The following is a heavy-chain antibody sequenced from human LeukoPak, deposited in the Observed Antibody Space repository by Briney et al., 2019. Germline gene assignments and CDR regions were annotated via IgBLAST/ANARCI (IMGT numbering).Heavy chain of an antibody. CDR2: ISSGSVYI. CDR1: GFTFSTYT. J-gene: IGHJ4*02. V-gene: IGHV3-21*01. Sequence: PGGSLRLPCAASGFTFSTYTVNWVRQAPGKGLEWVSSISSGSVYIYYADSVKGRFTISRDNAKNSLYLQMNSLRAEDTAVYYCATGVGTTTYFDYWGQGTLVTVSS. CDR3: ATGVGTTTYFDY. D-gene: IGHD1-26*01.